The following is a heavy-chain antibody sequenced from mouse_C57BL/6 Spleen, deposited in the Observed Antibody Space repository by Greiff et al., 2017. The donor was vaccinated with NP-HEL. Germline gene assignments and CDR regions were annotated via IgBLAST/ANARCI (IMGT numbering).Heavy chain of an antibody. CDR2: INPNNGGT. Sequence: EVQLQQSGPELVKPGASVKISCKASGYTFTDYYMNWVKQSHGKSLEWIGDINPNNGGTSYNQKFKGKATLTVDKSSSTAYMELRSLTSEDSAVYYCAIDSSGHGDYFDYWGQGTTLTVSS. J-gene: IGHJ2*01. CDR3: AIDSSGHGDYFDY. V-gene: IGHV1-26*01. D-gene: IGHD3-2*02. CDR1: GYTFTDYY.